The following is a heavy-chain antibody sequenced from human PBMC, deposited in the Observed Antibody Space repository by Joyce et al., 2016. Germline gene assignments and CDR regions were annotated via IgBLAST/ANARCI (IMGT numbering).Heavy chain of an antibody. D-gene: IGHD6-13*01. CDR3: ARGRGSAAGYFDY. Sequence: EVQLVESGGGLVKPGGSLRLSCAASGFIFTCYSRNWARQAPGKELEWVSSINSASKYIYYADSVKGRFTISRDNAKNSVYLQMNSLRAEDTAVYYCARGRGSAAGYFDYWGQGTLVTVSS. V-gene: IGHV3-21*01. CDR1: GFIFTCYS. CDR2: INSASKYI. J-gene: IGHJ4*02.